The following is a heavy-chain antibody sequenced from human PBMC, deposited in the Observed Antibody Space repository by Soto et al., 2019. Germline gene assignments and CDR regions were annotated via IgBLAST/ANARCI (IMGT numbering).Heavy chain of an antibody. D-gene: IGHD2-21*02. J-gene: IGHJ4*02. CDR3: AKDLGYGGNSGYYFDY. Sequence: PXGSLRLSCAASGVTFSSYAMSWVRQAPGKGLDWVSAISGSGGSTYYADSVKGRFTISRDNSKNTLYLQMNSLRAEDTAVYYCAKDLGYGGNSGYYFDYWGQGTLVTVSS. CDR1: GVTFSSYA. CDR2: ISGSGGST. V-gene: IGHV3-23*01.